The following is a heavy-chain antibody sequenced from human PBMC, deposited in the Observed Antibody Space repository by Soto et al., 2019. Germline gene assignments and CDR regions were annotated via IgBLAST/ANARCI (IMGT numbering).Heavy chain of an antibody. J-gene: IGHJ6*02. D-gene: IGHD1-1*01. V-gene: IGHV3-30-3*01. Sequence: GGSLRLSCVASGFNFGTYAIHWVRQAPGKGLQWVALIAYDGINTYYADSVKGRFTISRDNSKNTLHLQMNSLRPEDTGVYFCARVTPGNNLYYFSGLDVWGQGTSVTVSS. CDR3: ARVTPGNNLYYFSGLDV. CDR2: IAYDGINT. CDR1: GFNFGTYA.